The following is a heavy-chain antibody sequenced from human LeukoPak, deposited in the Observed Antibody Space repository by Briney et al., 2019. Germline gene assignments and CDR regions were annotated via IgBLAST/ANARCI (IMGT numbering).Heavy chain of an antibody. J-gene: IGHJ4*02. V-gene: IGHV1-2*02. CDR2: IDPNSGDT. CDR1: GYSFTGYF. CDR3: ARSGSTGYSLDY. D-gene: IGHD3-22*01. Sequence: GASVKVSCKASGYSFTGYFIHCVRQAPGQGLEWMGCIDPNSGDTKYAQKFQGRVSMPRDTSTRTAYMELSRLRSDETAVYFCARSGSTGYSLDYWGQGTLVTVSS.